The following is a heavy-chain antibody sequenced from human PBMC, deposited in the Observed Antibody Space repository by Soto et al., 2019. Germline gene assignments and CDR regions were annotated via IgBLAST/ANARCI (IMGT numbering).Heavy chain of an antibody. CDR3: ARWDGRWFDP. D-gene: IGHD1-26*01. CDR2: IFYSGST. CDR1: GGSIRSGEHY. J-gene: IGHJ5*02. V-gene: IGHV4-30-4*01. Sequence: SETLCLTCTVAGGSIRSGEHYWSWIRQPPGKGLEWIGYIFYSGSTHYNPSLKSRLSVSVDTSKNQFSLNLNSVTAADTAVYYCARWDGRWFDPWGQGTLVTVSS.